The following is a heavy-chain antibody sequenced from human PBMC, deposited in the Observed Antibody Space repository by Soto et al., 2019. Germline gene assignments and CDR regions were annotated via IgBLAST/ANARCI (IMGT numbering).Heavy chain of an antibody. D-gene: IGHD1-1*01. CDR2: IFYSGTT. CDR3: ARDLWVEPELYYYGMDV. J-gene: IGHJ6*02. V-gene: IGHV4-30-4*01. CDR1: GDSISSADYY. Sequence: QVQLQESGPGLVRPSQTLSLTCTVSGDSISSADYYWSWIRQTPGKGLEWIGHIFYSGTTYYNPSLKSLITISVDTSKNHFSLRLTSVTAADTAVYYCARDLWVEPELYYYGMDVWGQGTTVTVSS.